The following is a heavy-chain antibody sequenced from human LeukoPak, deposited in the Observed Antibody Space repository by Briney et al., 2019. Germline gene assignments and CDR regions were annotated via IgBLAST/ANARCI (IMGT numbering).Heavy chain of an antibody. D-gene: IGHD3-22*01. J-gene: IGHJ4*02. Sequence: GGSLRLSCAASGFTFSSYDMHWVRQPTGKGLEWVSAIGSLGDTYYSGSVKGRFTISREDAKNSLYLQMNSLRAGDTAIYYCARASSGLDYWGQGSLVTVSS. V-gene: IGHV3-13*01. CDR2: IGSLGDT. CDR1: GFTFSSYD. CDR3: ARASSGLDY.